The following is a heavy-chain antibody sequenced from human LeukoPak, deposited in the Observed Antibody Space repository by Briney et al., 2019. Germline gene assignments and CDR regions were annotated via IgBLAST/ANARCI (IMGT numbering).Heavy chain of an antibody. CDR1: GGSFSGYY. D-gene: IGHD3-9*01. Sequence: SETLSLTCAVYGGSFSGYYWSWIRQPPGKGLEWIGEINHSGSTNYNPSLKSRVTISVDTSKNQFSLKLSSVTAADTAVYYCARHALNYDILTGYYRIPYYFDYWGQGTLVTVSS. CDR3: ARHALNYDILTGYYRIPYYFDY. J-gene: IGHJ4*02. CDR2: INHSGST. V-gene: IGHV4-34*01.